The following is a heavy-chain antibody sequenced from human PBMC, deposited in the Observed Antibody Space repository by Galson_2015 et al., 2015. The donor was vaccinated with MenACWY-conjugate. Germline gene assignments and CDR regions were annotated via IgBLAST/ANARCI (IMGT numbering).Heavy chain of an antibody. V-gene: IGHV4-4*02. CDR3: ATQSAFYQDY. CDR2: THHSGRT. CDR1: GASIISTKW. D-gene: IGHD2-2*01. Sequence: TLSLTCAVSGASIISTKWWSWVRPPPGKGLEWIAETHHSGRTNYNPSLKGRVIISVDKSKNQFSLDLYSVTAADTAVYYCATQSAFYQDYWGQGTLVSVSS. J-gene: IGHJ4*02.